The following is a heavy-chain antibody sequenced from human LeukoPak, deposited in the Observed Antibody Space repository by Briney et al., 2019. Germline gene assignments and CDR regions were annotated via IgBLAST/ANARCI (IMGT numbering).Heavy chain of an antibody. CDR3: ARGTYYYGSGIDY. CDR2: IYYSGST. Sequence: SETLSLTCTVSGGSISSYYWSWIRQPPGKGLEWIGYIYYSGSTNYNPSLKSRVTISVDTSKNQFSLKLSSVTAADTAVYYCARGTYYYGSGIDYWAREPWSPSPQ. D-gene: IGHD3-10*01. J-gene: IGHJ4*02. V-gene: IGHV4-59*08. CDR1: GGSISSYY.